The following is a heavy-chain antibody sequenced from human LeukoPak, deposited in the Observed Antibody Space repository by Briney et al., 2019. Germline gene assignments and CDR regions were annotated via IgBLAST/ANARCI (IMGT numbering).Heavy chain of an antibody. CDR3: ARRAGEYSHPYDY. D-gene: IGHD4-17*01. V-gene: IGHV3-53*01. CDR1: GFPVSINS. CDR2: IYSGSNT. Sequence: GGSLRLSCTVSGFPVSINSMSWVRQAPGKGLEWVSFIYSGSNTHYSDSVKGRFTISRDSSKNTLYLQMNSLRAEDTAVYYCARRAGEYSHPYDYWGQGTLVTVSS. J-gene: IGHJ4*02.